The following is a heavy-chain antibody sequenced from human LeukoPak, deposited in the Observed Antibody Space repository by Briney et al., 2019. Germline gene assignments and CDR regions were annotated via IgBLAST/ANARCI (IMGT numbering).Heavy chain of an antibody. CDR1: GFTLGDYA. V-gene: IGHV3-49*03. Sequence: PGGSLRLSCTASGFTLGDYAMSWFRQAPGGVKEWLVLIRSKAYDGTTEYDASVKGRFTISRDDSKTIAYLQMNSLKTEDTAVYYCGRVRGQYHFDYWGQGTLVAVSS. CDR2: IRSKAYDGTT. D-gene: IGHD2-2*01. CDR3: GRVRGQYHFDY. J-gene: IGHJ4*02.